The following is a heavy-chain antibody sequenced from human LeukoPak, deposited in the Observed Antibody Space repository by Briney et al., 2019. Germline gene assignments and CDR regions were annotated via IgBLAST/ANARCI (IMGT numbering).Heavy chain of an antibody. CDR2: IYYSGST. J-gene: IGHJ4*02. D-gene: IGHD6-19*01. Sequence: SETLSLTCAVSGGSISSGGYSWSWIRQPPGKGLEWIGYIYYSGSTNYNPSLKSRVTISVDTSKNQFSLKLSSVTAADTAVYYCASGSGWYGWWGQGTLVTVSS. CDR3: ASGSGWYGW. V-gene: IGHV4-61*08. CDR1: GGSISSGGYS.